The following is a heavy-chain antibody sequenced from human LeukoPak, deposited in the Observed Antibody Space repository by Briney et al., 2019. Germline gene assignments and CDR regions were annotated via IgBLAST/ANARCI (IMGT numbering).Heavy chain of an antibody. CDR1: GGSFSGYY. Sequence: SETLSLTCAVYGGSFSGYYWSWIRQPPGKGLEWIGEINHSGSTNYNPSLKSRVTISVDTSKNQFSLKLSSVTAADTAVYYCARGYEGSGSYETTGGFDPWGQVTLVTVSS. CDR3: ARGYEGSGSYETTGGFDP. CDR2: INHSGST. D-gene: IGHD1-26*01. V-gene: IGHV4-34*01. J-gene: IGHJ5*02.